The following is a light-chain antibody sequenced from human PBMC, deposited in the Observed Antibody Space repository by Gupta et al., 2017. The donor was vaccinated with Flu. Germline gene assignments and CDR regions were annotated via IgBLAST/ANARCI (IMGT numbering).Light chain of an antibody. V-gene: IGKV2-30*02. Sequence: VTLGQPASVSYRSSQSLEHSDGNTYLHSFQQRPGQSPRRLIYKVSNRDSGVPDRLSGSGSVTDFTLKISRVEADDVGLYYCRQCTGWPYAFGQGTKMEI. CDR3: RQCTGWPYA. CDR2: KVS. J-gene: IGKJ2*01. CDR1: QSLEHSDGNTY.